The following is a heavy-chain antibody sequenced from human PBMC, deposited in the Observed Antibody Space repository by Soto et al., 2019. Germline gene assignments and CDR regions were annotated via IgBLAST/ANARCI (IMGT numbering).Heavy chain of an antibody. CDR1: GGTFSPNY. V-gene: IGHV4-59*08. D-gene: IGHD2-21*01. CDR2: IYYGGTI. Sequence: TETLSLTCTVSGGTFSPNYCSWIRQLPGKGLEWVGYIYYGGTISDNPSLKSRVTISLETSKSQFSLRLTSVSVVVSAVYYCARLGAYYQTVDPWGPETLVTVSS. J-gene: IGHJ5*02. CDR3: ARLGAYYQTVDP.